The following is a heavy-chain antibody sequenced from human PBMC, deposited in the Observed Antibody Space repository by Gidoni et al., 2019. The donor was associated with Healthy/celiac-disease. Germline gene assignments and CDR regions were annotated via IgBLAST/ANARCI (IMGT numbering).Heavy chain of an antibody. J-gene: IGHJ4*02. D-gene: IGHD3-9*01. CDR1: GGTFSSYT. V-gene: IGHV1-69*02. Sequence: QVQLVQSGAEVKKPGSSVNVSCKASGGTFSSYTISWVRQAPGQGLEWMGRIIPILGIANYAQKFQGRVTMTADKSTSTAYMERSSLRSEDTAVYYCARPTGADYYFDYWGQGTLVTVSS. CDR2: IIPILGIA. CDR3: ARPTGADYYFDY.